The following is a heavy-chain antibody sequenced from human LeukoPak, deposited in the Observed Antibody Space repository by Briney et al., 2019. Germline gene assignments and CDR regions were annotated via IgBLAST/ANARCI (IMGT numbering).Heavy chain of an antibody. Sequence: PSETLSLTCTVSGSSINSGYYWGWIRPPPGKGLEWIGSIHHSGSTYHNPSLKSRVTFSIDTSKSQFSLKLSSVTAADTAVYYCARRGAYYGSGSYYPFDCWGQGTLVTVSS. J-gene: IGHJ4*02. V-gene: IGHV4-38-2*02. CDR2: IHHSGST. D-gene: IGHD3-10*01. CDR1: GSSINSGYY. CDR3: ARRGAYYGSGSYYPFDC.